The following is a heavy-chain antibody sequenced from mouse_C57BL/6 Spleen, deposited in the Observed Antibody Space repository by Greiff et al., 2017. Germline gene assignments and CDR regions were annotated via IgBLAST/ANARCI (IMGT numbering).Heavy chain of an antibody. CDR1: GYTFTSYW. D-gene: IGHD1-1*01. Sequence: QVQLQQSGTELVKPGASVKLSCKASGYTFTSYWMHWVKQRPGQGLEWIGNINPSNGGTNYNEKFKSKATLTVDKSSSTAYMQLSSLTSEDSAVYYCAREDYYGSRGDAMGYWGQGTSVTVSS. CDR2: INPSNGGT. J-gene: IGHJ4*01. V-gene: IGHV1-53*01. CDR3: AREDYYGSRGDAMGY.